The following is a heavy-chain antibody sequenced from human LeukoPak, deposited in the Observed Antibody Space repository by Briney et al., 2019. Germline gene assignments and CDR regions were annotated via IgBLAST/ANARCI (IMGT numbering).Heavy chain of an antibody. Sequence: GSLRLSCAASGFTFSSYWMSWIRQPPGKGLEWIGEINHSGSANYNPSLKSRVTISVDTSKNQFSLKLSSVTAADTAVYYCARMEYNWNAFDYWGQGTLVTVSS. CDR2: INHSGSA. CDR1: GFTFSSYW. D-gene: IGHD1-20*01. V-gene: IGHV4-34*01. J-gene: IGHJ4*02. CDR3: ARMEYNWNAFDY.